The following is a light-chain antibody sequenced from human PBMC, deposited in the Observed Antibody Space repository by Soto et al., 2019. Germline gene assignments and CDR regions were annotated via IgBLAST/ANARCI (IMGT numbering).Light chain of an antibody. CDR1: QSVSSN. CDR2: GAP. Sequence: DIVMTQSPATLSVSPGERATLSCRASQSVSSNLAWYQQKPGQAPRLLVYGAPTRATGIPARFSGSGSGTEFILTISSLQSEDFALYYCQQYNNWPSFTFGPGTKVDIK. V-gene: IGKV3-15*01. CDR3: QQYNNWPSFT. J-gene: IGKJ3*01.